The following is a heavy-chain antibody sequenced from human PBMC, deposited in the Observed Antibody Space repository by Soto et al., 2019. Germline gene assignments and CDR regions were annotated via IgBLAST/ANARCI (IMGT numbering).Heavy chain of an antibody. Sequence: PETLSLTCTVSGGSISSYYWSWIRQPPGKGLEWIGYIYYSGSTNYNPSLKSRVTISVDTSKNQFSLELSSVTAADTAVYYCARLHYDFWSGYKTHNWFDPWGQGTLVTVSS. J-gene: IGHJ5*02. CDR2: IYYSGST. CDR3: ARLHYDFWSGYKTHNWFDP. CDR1: GGSISSYY. D-gene: IGHD3-3*01. V-gene: IGHV4-59*08.